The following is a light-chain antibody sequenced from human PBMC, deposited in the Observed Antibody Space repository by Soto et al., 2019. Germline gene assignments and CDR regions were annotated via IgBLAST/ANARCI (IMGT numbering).Light chain of an antibody. CDR2: DVN. CDR1: SSDVGNYNY. V-gene: IGLV2-11*01. CDR3: CSYAGSYTWV. J-gene: IGLJ3*02. Sequence: QSAPTQPRSVSGSPGQSVTISCTGTSSDVGNYNYVSWYQQHPGKAPKFMIYDVNKRPSGVPDRFSGSKSGNTASLTISGLQAEDEADYYCCSYAGSYTWVFGGGTQLTVL.